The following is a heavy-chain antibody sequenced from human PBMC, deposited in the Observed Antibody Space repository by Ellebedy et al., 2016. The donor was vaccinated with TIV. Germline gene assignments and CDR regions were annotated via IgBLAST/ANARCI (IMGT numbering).Heavy chain of an antibody. Sequence: SVKVSXXASGGTFSSYAISWVRQAPGQGLEWMGGIIPIFGTANYAQKFQGRVTITADESTSTAYMELSSLRSEDTAVYYCASSYDYVWGSYRPNYYYGMDVWGQGTTVTVSS. V-gene: IGHV1-69*13. CDR1: GGTFSSYA. CDR2: IIPIFGTA. D-gene: IGHD3-16*02. J-gene: IGHJ6*02. CDR3: ASSYDYVWGSYRPNYYYGMDV.